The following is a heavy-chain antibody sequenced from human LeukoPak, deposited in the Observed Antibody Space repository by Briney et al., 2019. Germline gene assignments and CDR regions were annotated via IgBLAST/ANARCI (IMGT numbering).Heavy chain of an antibody. CDR1: GGSISSYY. V-gene: IGHV4-59*01. CDR2: IDYSGNT. D-gene: IGHD6-19*01. CDR3: AREGKLTGYFGGLGFNY. J-gene: IGHJ4*02. Sequence: SETLSLTCAVSGGSISSYYWSWIRQAPGKGLEWIANIDYSGNTIYNPALKSRVTMSVDTSKNQFSLNLTSVTAADTAVYYCAREGKLTGYFGGLGFNYWGQGILVTVSS.